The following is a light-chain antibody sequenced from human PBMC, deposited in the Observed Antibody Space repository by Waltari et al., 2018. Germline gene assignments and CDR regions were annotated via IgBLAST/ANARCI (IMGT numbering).Light chain of an antibody. CDR3: QAWDRTTVV. V-gene: IGLV3-1*01. J-gene: IGLJ2*01. CDR2: QHN. Sequence: SYELTQQPSVSVSPGQTASITCSGDKLGHKYAYWYQQKPGQSPVLVIYQHNKRPSGIPERFSGSSSGNTATLTISGTQAMDEADYYCQAWDRTTVVFGGGTKLTVL. CDR1: KLGHKY.